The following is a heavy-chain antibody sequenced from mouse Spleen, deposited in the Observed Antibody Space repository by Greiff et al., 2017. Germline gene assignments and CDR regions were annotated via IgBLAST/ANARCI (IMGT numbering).Heavy chain of an antibody. J-gene: IGHJ2*01. V-gene: IGHV1-4*01. CDR3: ARRANWAIDY. Sequence: VQVVESGAELARPGASVKMSCKASGYTFTSYTMHWVKQRPGQGLEWIGYINPSSGYTKYNQKFKDKATLTADKSSSTAYMQLSSLTSEDSAVYYCARRANWAIDYWGQGTTLTVSS. D-gene: IGHD4-1*01. CDR2: INPSSGYT. CDR1: GYTFTSYT.